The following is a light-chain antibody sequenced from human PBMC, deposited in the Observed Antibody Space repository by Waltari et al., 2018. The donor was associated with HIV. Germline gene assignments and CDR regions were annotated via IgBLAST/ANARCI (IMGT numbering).Light chain of an antibody. CDR1: QGISSY. J-gene: IGKJ1*01. CDR2: AAS. Sequence: AIRMTQSPSSFSASTGDRVTITCLASQGISSYLALYQQKPGKAPKLLIYAASTLQSRVPSRFSGSGSGTDFTLTISCLQSEDFATYYCQQYYSYPWTFGQGTKVEIK. V-gene: IGKV1-8*01. CDR3: QQYYSYPWT.